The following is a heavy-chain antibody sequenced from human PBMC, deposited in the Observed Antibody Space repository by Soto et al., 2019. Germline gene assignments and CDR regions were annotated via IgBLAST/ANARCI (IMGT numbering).Heavy chain of an antibody. V-gene: IGHV4-34*01. CDR3: STRAYDTNGYYRFDP. D-gene: IGHD3-22*01. CDR2: INHSGRV. CDR1: GGSFSGHS. J-gene: IGHJ5*01. Sequence: QVQLQQWGAGLLKPSETLSLTCAVYGGSFSGHSWTWIRQSPGKGLEWIGDINHSGRVNYSPSLKRRVTISLDTSKNQFSLTLSAVTAADTGMYYCSTRAYDTNGYYRFDPWGQGTLVTVSS.